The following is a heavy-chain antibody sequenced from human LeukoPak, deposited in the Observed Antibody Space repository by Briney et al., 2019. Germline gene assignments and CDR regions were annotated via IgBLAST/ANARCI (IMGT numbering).Heavy chain of an antibody. CDR2: FDPEDGET. D-gene: IGHD5-12*01. Sequence: ASVKVSCKVSGYTLTELSMHWVRQAPGKGLEWMGGFDPEDGETIYAQKFQGRVTMTEDTSTGTAYMELSSLRSEDTAVYYCATTLSWLRHNWFDPWGQGTLVTVSS. CDR3: ATTLSWLRHNWFDP. V-gene: IGHV1-24*01. CDR1: GYTLTELS. J-gene: IGHJ5*02.